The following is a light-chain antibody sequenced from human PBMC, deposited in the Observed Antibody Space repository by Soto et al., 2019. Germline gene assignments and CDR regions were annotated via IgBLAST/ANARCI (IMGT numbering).Light chain of an antibody. J-gene: IGKJ5*01. CDR2: GAS. Sequence: VLTQSPGTLSLSPGESATLSCRASQTVSITYLTWYQQKPGQAPRLLIFGASKRATGIPDRFSGSGSGTDFTLTISRLEPEDFAVYYCQQYGSSPPITFGQGTRLEI. CDR3: QQYGSSPPIT. V-gene: IGKV3-20*01. CDR1: QTVSITY.